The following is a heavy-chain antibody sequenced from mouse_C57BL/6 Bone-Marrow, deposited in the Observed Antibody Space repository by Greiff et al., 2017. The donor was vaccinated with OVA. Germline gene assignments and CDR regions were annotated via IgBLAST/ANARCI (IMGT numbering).Heavy chain of an antibody. CDR2: IHPNSGST. CDR1: GYTFTSYW. CDR3: ARPFLITTVVATPDY. D-gene: IGHD1-1*01. V-gene: IGHV1-64*01. Sequence: QVQLQQPGAELVKPGASVKLSCKASGYTFTSYWMHWVKQRPGQGLEWIGMIHPNSGSTNYNEKFKSKATLTVDKSSSTAYMQLSSLTSEDSAVYYCARPFLITTVVATPDYWGQGTTLTVSS. J-gene: IGHJ2*01.